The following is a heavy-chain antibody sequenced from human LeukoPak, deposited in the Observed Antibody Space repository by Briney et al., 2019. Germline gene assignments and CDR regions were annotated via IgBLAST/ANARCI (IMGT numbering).Heavy chain of an antibody. D-gene: IGHD1-14*01. CDR1: GGSISSGGYY. CDR2: IYYSGST. V-gene: IGHV4-31*03. J-gene: IGHJ6*03. Sequence: SETLSLTCTVSGGSISSGGYYWSWIRQHPGKGLEWIGYIYYSGSTYYNPSLKSRVTISVDTSKNQFSLKLSSVTAADTAVYYCARDGGNRNYYYYYYMDVWGKGTTVTVSS. CDR3: ARDGGNRNYYYYYYMDV.